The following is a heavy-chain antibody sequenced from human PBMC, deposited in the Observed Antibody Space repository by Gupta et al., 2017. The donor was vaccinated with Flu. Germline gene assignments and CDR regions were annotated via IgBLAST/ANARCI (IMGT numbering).Heavy chain of an antibody. CDR1: GGSIGDEY. D-gene: IGHD6-13*01. CDR3: ARDGSRRYFQI. J-gene: IGHJ3*02. Sequence: GGSIGDEYWSWIRQPPGKGLEWIGLIYNGGSTKYNPSFKNRVNISVETSKNQFSLKLTYVTAADTAVYHWARDGSRRYFQIWGQGTMVTVSS. V-gene: IGHV4-4*08. CDR2: IYNGGST.